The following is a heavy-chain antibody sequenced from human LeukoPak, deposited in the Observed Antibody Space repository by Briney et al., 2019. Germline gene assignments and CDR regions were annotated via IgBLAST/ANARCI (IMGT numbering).Heavy chain of an antibody. V-gene: IGHV1-2*02. CDR3: AKNLCSYYDILTASCGYYYYMDV. Sequence: GASVKVSCKASGYTFTGYYLHWVRQAPGQGLEWMGWINPNRGVTKYAEKFQGRVNMTRDTSISTAYMELSRLRSDDTAVYFCAKNLCSYYDILTASCGYYYYMDVWGKGTTIIISS. CDR1: GYTFTGYY. J-gene: IGHJ6*03. CDR2: INPNRGVT. D-gene: IGHD3-9*01.